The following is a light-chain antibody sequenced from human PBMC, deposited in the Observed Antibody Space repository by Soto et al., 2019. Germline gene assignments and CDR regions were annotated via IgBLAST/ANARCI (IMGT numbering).Light chain of an antibody. CDR1: SSDVGGYNY. CDR3: TSYTSSSTLDV. Sequence: SALAQPASVSGSPGQSTTTSCTGTSSDVGGYNYVSWYQQHPGKAPKLMIYEVSNRPLGVSNRFSGSKSGNTAFLTISGLQAEDEADYYCTSYTSSSTLDVFGTGTKVTVL. V-gene: IGLV2-14*01. J-gene: IGLJ1*01. CDR2: EVS.